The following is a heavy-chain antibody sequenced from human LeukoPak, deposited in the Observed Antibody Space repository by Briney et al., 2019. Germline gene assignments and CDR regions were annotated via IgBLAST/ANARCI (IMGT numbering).Heavy chain of an antibody. CDR1: GFTFSSYG. J-gene: IGHJ6*03. Sequence: GGSLRLSCAASGFTFSSYGMSWVRQAPGKGLEWVSAISGSGGSTYYADSVKGRFTISRDNSKNTLYLQMNSLRAEDTAVYYCAKEGPGYSYGLPPYYYYYMDVWGKGTTVTISS. V-gene: IGHV3-23*01. D-gene: IGHD5-18*01. CDR2: ISGSGGST. CDR3: AKEGPGYSYGLPPYYYYYMDV.